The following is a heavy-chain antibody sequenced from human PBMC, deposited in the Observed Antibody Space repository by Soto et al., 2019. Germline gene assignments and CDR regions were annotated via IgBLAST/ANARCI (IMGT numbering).Heavy chain of an antibody. V-gene: IGHV4-39*01. CDR2: IDSSGTA. D-gene: IGHD4-17*01. CDR3: VRIPPTVTPGKNFYCYMDV. Sequence: QLRLQESGPRLLKPSETLSLTCVVSGGSVSSGDFSWGWIRQPPGKGPEWVATIDSSGTASYNPSLHSRVSISMDTSRNEIYMELTSVTATDTSLYYCVRIPPTVTPGKNFYCYMDVWGQGATVIVSS. J-gene: IGHJ6*03. CDR1: GGSVSSGDFS.